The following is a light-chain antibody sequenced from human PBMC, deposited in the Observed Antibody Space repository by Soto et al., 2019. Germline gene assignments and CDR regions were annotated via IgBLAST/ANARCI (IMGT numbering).Light chain of an antibody. J-gene: IGKJ1*01. CDR2: KAS. V-gene: IGKV1-5*03. CDR3: QQYDSYST. CDR1: QSISSW. Sequence: DIQMIQSRSTLSAFVGDRFTITCRASQSISSWLAWYQQKPRKAPNLLIYKASSLESGVPSRLSGSGSGTEFTLTISSLQPDDFATYFCQQYDSYSTFGQGTKVDIK.